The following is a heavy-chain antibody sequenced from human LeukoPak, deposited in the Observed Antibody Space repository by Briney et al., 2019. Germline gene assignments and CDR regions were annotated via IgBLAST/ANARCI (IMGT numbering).Heavy chain of an antibody. Sequence: SETLSLTCTVSGGSISSGSYYWSWIRQPAGKGLEWIGRIYSSGSTTYNPSLKSRVTISVDTSKNQFSLKLSSVTAADTAVYYCARARLGGYDYFDYWGQGTLVTVSS. CDR3: ARARLGGYDYFDY. D-gene: IGHD5-12*01. J-gene: IGHJ4*02. V-gene: IGHV4-61*10. CDR2: IYSSGST. CDR1: GGSISSGSYY.